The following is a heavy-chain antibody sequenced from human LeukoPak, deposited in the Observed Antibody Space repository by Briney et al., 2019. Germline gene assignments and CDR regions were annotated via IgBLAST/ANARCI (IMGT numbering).Heavy chain of an antibody. Sequence: SETLSLTCTVSVGSISSSSYYWGWIRQPPGKGLEWIGSIYYSGSTYYNPSLKSRVTISVDTSKNQFSLKLSSVTAADTAVYYCARRPHSMDEEYFDYWGQGTLVTVSS. D-gene: IGHD3-3*02. CDR3: ARRPHSMDEEYFDY. V-gene: IGHV4-39*01. J-gene: IGHJ4*02. CDR1: VGSISSSSYY. CDR2: IYYSGST.